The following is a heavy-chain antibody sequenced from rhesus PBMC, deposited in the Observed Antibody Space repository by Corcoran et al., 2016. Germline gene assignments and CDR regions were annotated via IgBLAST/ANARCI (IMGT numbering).Heavy chain of an antibody. CDR3: ARDLASSGSDY. CDR2: INGNSGST. J-gene: IGHJ4*01. CDR1: GASTSSYW. Sequence: QVQLQESGPGLVKPSETLSLTGAVSGASTSSYWGSWCRQPPGKGLEGIGEINGNSGSTYYNPSLKSRVTISKDASKNQFSLKLSSVTAADTAVYYCARDLASSGSDYWGQGVLVTVSS. D-gene: IGHD6-31*01. V-gene: IGHV4-80*01.